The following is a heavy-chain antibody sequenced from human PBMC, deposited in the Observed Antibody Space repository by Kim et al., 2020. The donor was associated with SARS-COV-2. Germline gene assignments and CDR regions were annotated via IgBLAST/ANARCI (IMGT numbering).Heavy chain of an antibody. CDR1: GYSFTSYW. CDR3: ARRRDSSGYYYRNDAFDI. CDR2: IYPGDSDT. Sequence: GESLKISCKGSGYSFTSYWIGWVRQMPGKGLEWMGIIYPGDSDTRYSASFQGQVTISADKSISTAYLQWSSLKASDTAMYYCARRRDSSGYYYRNDAFDIWGQGTMVTVSS. D-gene: IGHD3-22*01. J-gene: IGHJ3*02. V-gene: IGHV5-51*01.